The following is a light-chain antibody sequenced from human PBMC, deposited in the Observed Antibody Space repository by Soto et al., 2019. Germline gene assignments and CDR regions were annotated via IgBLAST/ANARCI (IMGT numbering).Light chain of an antibody. V-gene: IGKV1-5*03. CDR3: QQYNSYWT. CDR2: KAS. J-gene: IGKJ1*01. CDR1: QSISSW. Sequence: DIQMTQSPSTLSASVGDRVTITCRASQSISSWLAWYQQKPGKAPKLLIYKASSLEIGVPSRVSGSGSGTEFTLTISSLQPDDFATYYCQQYNSYWTFGQGTKVEIK.